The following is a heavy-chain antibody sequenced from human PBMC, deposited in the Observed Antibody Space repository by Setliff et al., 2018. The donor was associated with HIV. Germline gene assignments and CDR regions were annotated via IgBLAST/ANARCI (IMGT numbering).Heavy chain of an antibody. CDR1: GGSFSNSYYF. J-gene: IGHJ6*03. D-gene: IGHD1-20*01. CDR2: ISYSGST. V-gene: IGHV4-39*07. CDR3: ARGYNHPDYYYYYYMDV. Sequence: ETLSLPCNVSGGSFSNSYYFWGWIRQPPGKGLEWIGSISYSGSTYYNPSLKSRVTMSVDTSKNQFSLKLSSVTAADTAVYYCARGYNHPDYYYYYYMDVWGKGTTVTVSS.